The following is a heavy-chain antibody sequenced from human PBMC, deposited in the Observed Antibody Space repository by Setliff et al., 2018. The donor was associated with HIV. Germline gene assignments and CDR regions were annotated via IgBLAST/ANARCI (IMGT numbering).Heavy chain of an antibody. J-gene: IGHJ5*02. CDR2: IYTSGTT. D-gene: IGHD2-2*01. CDR3: AIGDEYPGVFQS. V-gene: IGHV4-4*09. Sequence: SETLSLTCAVSSASISNYHWSWIRQTPGKGLEWIGSIYTSGTTNYNPSLEGRIITSVDLSKNHFSLNLHSVTAADTAVYYCAIGDEYPGVFQSWGQGKVVTVSS. CDR1: SASISNYH.